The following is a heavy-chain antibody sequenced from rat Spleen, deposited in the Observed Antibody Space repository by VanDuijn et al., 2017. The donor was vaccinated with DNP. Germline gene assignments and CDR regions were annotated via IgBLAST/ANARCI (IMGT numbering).Heavy chain of an antibody. CDR2: ISSSGETT. V-gene: IGHV5-46*01. CDR3: ARGDFDY. J-gene: IGHJ2*01. Sequence: EVRLVESGGGLVQPGRSMKLSCAASGFTFSNFPVAWVRQAPTEGLEWVATISSSGETTYYSDSVKGRFTLSRDNTKSSLYLHMNSLKSEDTATYYCARGDFDYWGQGVMVTVSS. CDR1: GFTFSNFP.